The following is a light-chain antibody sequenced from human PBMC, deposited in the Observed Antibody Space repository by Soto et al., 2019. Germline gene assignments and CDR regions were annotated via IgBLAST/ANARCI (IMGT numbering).Light chain of an antibody. V-gene: IGLV2-11*01. CDR2: DVT. CDR1: RSDVGGYYY. CDR3: SSYADSYTVV. J-gene: IGLJ2*01. Sequence: QSALTQPRSVSGSPGQSVTISCTGTRSDVGGYYYVSWFQQHPGKAPRLMIYDVTKRPSGVPDRFSASKSGNTASLTISGLQPEDEADYYCSSYADSYTVVFGGGTKLTVL.